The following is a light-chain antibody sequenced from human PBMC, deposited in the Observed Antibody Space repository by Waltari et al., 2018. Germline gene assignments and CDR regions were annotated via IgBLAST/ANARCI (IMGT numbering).Light chain of an antibody. V-gene: IGKV3-11*01. Sequence: EIVLTQSPVTLSLSPGGRATLSCRASQSIGSYLAWYQQKPGQAPRRLIYEASNSATGVPARFSGSGSGTDFTLTVRNLEPGDSAVYYCQQRSTWWTFGQGTRVEI. J-gene: IGKJ1*01. CDR1: QSIGSY. CDR2: EAS. CDR3: QQRSTWWT.